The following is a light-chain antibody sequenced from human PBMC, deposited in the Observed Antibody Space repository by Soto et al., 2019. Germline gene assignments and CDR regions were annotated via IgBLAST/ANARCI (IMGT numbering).Light chain of an antibody. CDR3: CSYAGGYTHAV. CDR2: DVS. J-gene: IGLJ2*01. V-gene: IGLV2-11*01. CDR1: SSDVGTYNY. Sequence: QSALTQPRSVSGPPGQSVSISCSGTSSDVGTYNYVSWYQQHPGKAPKLMIYDVSKRPSGVPDRFSGSKSGNTASLTISGRQAEEEADYYCCSYAGGYTHAVFGGGTKVTVL.